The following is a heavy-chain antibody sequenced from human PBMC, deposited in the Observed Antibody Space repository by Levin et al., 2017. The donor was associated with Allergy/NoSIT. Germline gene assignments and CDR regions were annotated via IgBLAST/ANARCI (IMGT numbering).Heavy chain of an antibody. Sequence: GSLRLSCTVSGGSVSSGSYYWSWIRQPPGTGLEWIGYIYYSGSTNYNPSLKSRVTISVDTSKNQFSLKLSSVTAADTAVYYCARATPIAVTDYWGQGTLVTVSS. CDR2: IYYSGST. CDR1: GGSVSSGSYY. V-gene: IGHV4-61*01. D-gene: IGHD6-19*01. J-gene: IGHJ4*02. CDR3: ARATPIAVTDY.